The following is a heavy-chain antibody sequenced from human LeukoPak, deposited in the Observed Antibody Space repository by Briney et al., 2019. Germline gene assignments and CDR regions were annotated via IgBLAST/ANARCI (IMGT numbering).Heavy chain of an antibody. CDR1: GFTFSSYG. CDR2: IRYDGSNK. CDR3: AKDDAYIIDY. D-gene: IGHD2-15*01. J-gene: IGHJ4*02. Sequence: GGSLRLSCAASGFTFSSYGMHWVRQAPGKGLEWVAFIRYDGSNKYYADSVTGRFTISRDNFKNTLYLQMNSLRAEDTAVFYCAKDDAYIIDYWGQGTLVTVSS. V-gene: IGHV3-30*02.